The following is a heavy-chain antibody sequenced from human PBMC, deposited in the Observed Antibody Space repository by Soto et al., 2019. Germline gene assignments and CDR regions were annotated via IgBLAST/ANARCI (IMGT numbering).Heavy chain of an antibody. CDR1: GFTFTNAW. J-gene: IGHJ4*01. Sequence: GGSLRLSCAVSGFTFTNAWMSWVRQAPGKGLEWVGRIKSKTDGGTTDYAAPVKGRFTISRDDSKNTLYLQMNSLETEDTAVYYCTKGRYSDSGNSYFSLLVWGNGTLVTVSS. V-gene: IGHV3-15*01. D-gene: IGHD3-22*01. CDR3: TKGRYSDSGNSYFSLLV. CDR2: IKSKTDGGTT.